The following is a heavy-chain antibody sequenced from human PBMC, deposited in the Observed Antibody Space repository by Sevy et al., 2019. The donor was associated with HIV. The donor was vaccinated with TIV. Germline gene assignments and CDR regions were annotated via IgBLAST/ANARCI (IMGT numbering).Heavy chain of an antibody. CDR2: ISYNGSNK. J-gene: IGHJ4*02. CDR3: ARGRRGPRSSYFDY. Sequence: GGSLRLSCAASGFTFSSYAMHWVRQAPGKGLEWVAVISYNGSNKYYADSVRGRFTISRDNSKNTLYLQMNSLRAEDTAVYYWARGRRGPRSSYFDYWGQGTLVTVSS. CDR1: GFTFSSYA. V-gene: IGHV3-30-3*01.